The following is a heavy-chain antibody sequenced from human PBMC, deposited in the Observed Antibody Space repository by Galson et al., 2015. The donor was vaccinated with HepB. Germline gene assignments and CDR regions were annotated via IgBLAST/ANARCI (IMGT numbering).Heavy chain of an antibody. Sequence: SLRLSCAASGFTVSSNYMSWVRQAPGKGLEWVSLIDSGGSTYYADSVKGRFTISRDNSKKTLYLQMNSLRAEDTAVYYCASQIRYCSSTSCYDPWGQGTLVTVSS. J-gene: IGHJ5*02. CDR2: IDSGGST. D-gene: IGHD2-2*01. V-gene: IGHV3-66*04. CDR3: ASQIRYCSSTSCYDP. CDR1: GFTVSSNY.